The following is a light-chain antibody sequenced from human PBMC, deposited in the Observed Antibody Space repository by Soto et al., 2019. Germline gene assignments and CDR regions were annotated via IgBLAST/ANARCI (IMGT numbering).Light chain of an antibody. CDR3: SSFASSNTWV. V-gene: IGLV2-8*01. CDR2: EVT. Sequence: QSVLTQPPSASGSPGQSVTISCTGTSSDVGAYNYVSWYQQYAGKAPKLVIYEVTKRPSGVPDRFSGSKSANTASLTVSGLQAEDEADYYCSSFASSNTWVFGGGTKLTVL. CDR1: SSDVGAYNY. J-gene: IGLJ3*02.